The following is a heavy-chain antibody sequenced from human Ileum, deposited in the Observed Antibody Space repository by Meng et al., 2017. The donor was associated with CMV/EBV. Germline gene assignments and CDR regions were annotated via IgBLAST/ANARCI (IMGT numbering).Heavy chain of an antibody. CDR2: VGPDGITT. D-gene: IGHD5-18*01. J-gene: IGHJ4*02. Sequence: GGSLRLSCAADGFTFSSHWMHWVRQGPGKGLVWLSGVGPDGITTMYADSLEGRLTISRDNAKNSLYLQMNSLRAEDTAVYYCARTRGYSYGFDYWGQGTLVTVSS. CDR1: GFTFSSHW. V-gene: IGHV3-74*03. CDR3: ARTRGYSYGFDY.